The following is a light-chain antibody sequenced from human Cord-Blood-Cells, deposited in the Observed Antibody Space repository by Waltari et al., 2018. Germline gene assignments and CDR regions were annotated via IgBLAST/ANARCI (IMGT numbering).Light chain of an antibody. J-gene: IGLJ1*01. CDR3: AAWDDSLNGYV. CDR1: SCNIGSNT. CDR2: SNN. Sequence: QSVLTQPPSASGTPGQRVTISCSGSSCNIGSNTVHWYQQLPGTAPKLLIYSNNQRPSGVPDRFSGSKSGTSASLAISGLQSEDEADYYCAAWDDSLNGYVFGTGTKVTVL. V-gene: IGLV1-44*01.